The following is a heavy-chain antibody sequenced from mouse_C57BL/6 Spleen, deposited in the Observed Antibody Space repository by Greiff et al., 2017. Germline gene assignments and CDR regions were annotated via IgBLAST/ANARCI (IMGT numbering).Heavy chain of an antibody. CDR2: IDPSDSET. CDR3: ARGYYDSSYRYFDV. J-gene: IGHJ1*03. Sequence: QVQLQQPGAELVRPGSSVKLSCKASGYTFTSYWMHWVKQRPIQGLEWIGNIDPSDSETNYNQKFKGKATLPVDKSSSTAYMQLSSHSSEDSAVYYCARGYYDSSYRYFDVWGTGTTVTVSS. CDR1: GYTFTSYW. D-gene: IGHD1-1*01. V-gene: IGHV1-52*01.